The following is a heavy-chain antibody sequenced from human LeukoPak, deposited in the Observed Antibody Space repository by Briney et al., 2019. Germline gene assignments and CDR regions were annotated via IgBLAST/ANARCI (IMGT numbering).Heavy chain of an antibody. D-gene: IGHD2-2*01. V-gene: IGHV4-34*01. CDR1: GVSFSGYY. CDR2: INHSGST. Sequence: SETLSLTCAVYGVSFSGYYWSWIRQPPGKGLEWIGEINHSGSTNYNPSLKSRVTISVDTSKNQFSLKLSSVTAADTAVYYCARVDIVVVPAARRYYYYYGMDVWGQGTTVTVSS. CDR3: ARVDIVVVPAARRYYYYYGMDV. J-gene: IGHJ6*02.